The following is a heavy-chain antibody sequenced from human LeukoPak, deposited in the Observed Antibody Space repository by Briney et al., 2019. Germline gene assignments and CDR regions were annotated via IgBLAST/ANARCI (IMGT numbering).Heavy chain of an antibody. CDR2: IYHSGST. CDR3: AREHYGDSGAFDI. Sequence: KPSETLPLTCAVSGGSISSSNWWSWVRQPPGKGLEWIGEIYHSGSTNYNPSLKSRVTISVDKSKNQFSLKLSSVTAADTAVYYCAREHYGDSGAFDIWGQGTMVTVSS. CDR1: GGSISSSNW. V-gene: IGHV4-4*02. J-gene: IGHJ3*02. D-gene: IGHD4-17*01.